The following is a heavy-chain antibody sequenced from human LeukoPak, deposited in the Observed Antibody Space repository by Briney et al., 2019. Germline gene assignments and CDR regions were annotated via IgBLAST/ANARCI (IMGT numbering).Heavy chain of an antibody. V-gene: IGHV1-2*02. J-gene: IGHJ5*02. D-gene: IGHD2-15*01. Sequence: GASVKVSCKASGYTFTGYHMHWVRQAPGQGLEWMGWINPNSGGTNYAEKFQGRVTMTRDTSIDTAYIELNRLRSDDTAVYYCARGYCTGGSCSGAWFDPWGQGTLVTASS. CDR1: GYTFTGYH. CDR2: INPNSGGT. CDR3: ARGYCTGGSCSGAWFDP.